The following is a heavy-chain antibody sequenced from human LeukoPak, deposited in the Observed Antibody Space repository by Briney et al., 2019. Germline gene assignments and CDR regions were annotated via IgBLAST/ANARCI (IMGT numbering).Heavy chain of an antibody. V-gene: IGHV3-53*01. CDR1: GFTVGNNH. D-gene: IGHD3-16*01. CDR3: ARGTNLGN. J-gene: IGHJ4*02. Sequence: PGGSLRLSCAASGFTVGNNHMSWVRQAPGKGLECVSVIYSGGSTYYADSVKGRLAISRDSSKNTLYLEMNSLRAEDTAVYYCARGTNLGNWGQGTLVTVSS. CDR2: IYSGGST.